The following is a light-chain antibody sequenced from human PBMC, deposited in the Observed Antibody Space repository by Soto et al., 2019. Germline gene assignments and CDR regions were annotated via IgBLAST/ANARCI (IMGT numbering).Light chain of an antibody. Sequence: EIVLTQSPATLSLSPGERATLSCRASQSVSSYLAWYQQKPGQAPRLLIYDASNRATGIPARFSGSGSGTDFTLTISSLEPEDFXVYYCQQRSNWPSLTF. CDR3: QQRSNWPSLT. J-gene: IGKJ4*01. CDR2: DAS. CDR1: QSVSSY. V-gene: IGKV3-11*01.